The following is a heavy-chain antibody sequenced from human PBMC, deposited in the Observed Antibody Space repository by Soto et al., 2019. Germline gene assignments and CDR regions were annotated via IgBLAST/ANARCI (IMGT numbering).Heavy chain of an antibody. CDR1: GFSLSTRGVG. CDR3: AHIGVSRWFDF. CDR2: IYWDDDK. D-gene: IGHD6-13*01. V-gene: IGHV2-5*02. J-gene: IGHJ4*02. Sequence: QITLKESGPTLVKPTQTLTLTCTFSGFSLSTRGVGVGWIRQPPGKALEWLALIYWDDDKRYSPSLKTRLTXTXXISKNQVVLTMTNMDPIDTATYSWAHIGVSRWFDFWGQGTLVTVSS.